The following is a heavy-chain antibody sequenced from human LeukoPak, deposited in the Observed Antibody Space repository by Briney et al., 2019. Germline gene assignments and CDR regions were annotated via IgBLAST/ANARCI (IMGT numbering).Heavy chain of an antibody. V-gene: IGHV3-48*02. D-gene: IGHD6-19*01. J-gene: IGHJ6*03. CDR1: GLTFSSYS. CDR3: ARDPYSGGYGAYYYYYMDV. CDR2: ISSSSSTI. Sequence: GGSLRLSCAASGLTFSSYSMNWVRQAPGKGLEWVSYISSSSSTIYYADSVKGRFTISRDNAKNSLYLQMNSLRDEDTAVYYCARDPYSGGYGAYYYYYMDVWGKGTTVTVSS.